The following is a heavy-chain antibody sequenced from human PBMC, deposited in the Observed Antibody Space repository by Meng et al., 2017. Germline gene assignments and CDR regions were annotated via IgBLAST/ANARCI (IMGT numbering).Heavy chain of an antibody. CDR3: AKVLRYFDWLPDDAFDI. CDR2: ISGSGGST. Sequence: GESLKISCAASGFTFSSYAMSWVRQAPGKGLEWVSAISGSGGSTYYADSVKGRFTISRDNSKSTLYLQMNSLRAEDTAVYYCAKVLRYFDWLPDDAFDIWGQGTMVTVSS. CDR1: GFTFSSYA. V-gene: IGHV3-23*01. J-gene: IGHJ3*02. D-gene: IGHD3-9*01.